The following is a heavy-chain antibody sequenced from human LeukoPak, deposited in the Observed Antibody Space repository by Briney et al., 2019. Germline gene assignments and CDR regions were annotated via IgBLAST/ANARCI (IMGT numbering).Heavy chain of an antibody. J-gene: IGHJ4*02. CDR1: RFTHNSYW. CDR2: INIDESDK. V-gene: IGHV3-74*01. CDR3: ARDRNRRVFIDY. Sequence: PGGTVRLSSSGSRFTHNSYWRLRLPPAPGKGWVGVYSINIDESDKIYGDSVKGRFTISRDNAKTELYLQMDSLRAEDTSVYYCARDRNRRVFIDYWGQGTLVTVSS.